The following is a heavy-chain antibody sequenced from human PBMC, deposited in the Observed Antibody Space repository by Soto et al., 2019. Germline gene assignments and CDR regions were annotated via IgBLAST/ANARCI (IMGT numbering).Heavy chain of an antibody. CDR2: INAANANT. Sequence: ASVKVSCKTSGYTFTDYAIHWVVQAPGQRLEWMGWINAANANTRYSQKFQGRVTITRDTSASTAYLDLSGLISEDTAVYYCARVGFGVASSFDFWGQGTVVTVS. V-gene: IGHV1-3*01. D-gene: IGHD3-3*01. CDR3: ARVGFGVASSFDF. J-gene: IGHJ4*02. CDR1: GYTFTDYA.